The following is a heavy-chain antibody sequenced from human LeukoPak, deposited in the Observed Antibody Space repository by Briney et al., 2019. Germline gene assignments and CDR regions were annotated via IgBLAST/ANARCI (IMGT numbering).Heavy chain of an antibody. J-gene: IGHJ4*02. V-gene: IGHV1-2*02. CDR1: GYIFTGYY. D-gene: IGHD3-22*01. Sequence: GASVKVSCKASGYIFTGYYMHWVRQAPGQGLEWMGWINPNSGDTNYAQKFQGRVTMTRDTSISTAYMELSRLRSDDTAVYYCARGDYYDSSGYWRGYYFDYWGQGTLVTVSS. CDR2: INPNSGDT. CDR3: ARGDYYDSSGYWRGYYFDY.